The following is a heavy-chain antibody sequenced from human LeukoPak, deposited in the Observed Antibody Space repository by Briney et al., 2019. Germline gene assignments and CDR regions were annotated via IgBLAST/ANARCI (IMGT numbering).Heavy chain of an antibody. CDR3: ARGLHRRCFDY. D-gene: IGHD4-17*01. Sequence: SETLSLTCTVSGGSISSSSYYWGWIRQPPGKGLEWIGSIYYSGSTYYNPSLKSRVTISVDTSKNQFSLKLSSVTAADTAVYYCARGLHRRCFDYWGQGTLVTVSS. CDR2: IYYSGST. CDR1: GGSISSSSYY. J-gene: IGHJ4*02. V-gene: IGHV4-39*01.